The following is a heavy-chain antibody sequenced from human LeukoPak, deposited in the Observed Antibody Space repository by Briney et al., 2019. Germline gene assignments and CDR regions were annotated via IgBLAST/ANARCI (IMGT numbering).Heavy chain of an antibody. CDR3: AREAYYYGSGSYYAY. CDR2: IYHSGST. CDR1: GYSISSGYY. D-gene: IGHD3-10*01. V-gene: IGHV4-38-2*02. J-gene: IGHJ4*02. Sequence: SSETLSLTCAVSGYSISSGYYWGWIRQPPGKGLEWIGSIYHSGSTYYNPSLKSRVTISVDTSKNQFSLKLSSVTAADTAVYYCAREAYYYGSGSYYAYWGQGTLVTVSS.